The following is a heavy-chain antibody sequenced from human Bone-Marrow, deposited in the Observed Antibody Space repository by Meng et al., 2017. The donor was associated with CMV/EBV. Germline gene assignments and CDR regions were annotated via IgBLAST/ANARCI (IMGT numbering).Heavy chain of an antibody. CDR2: IYSVGNT. CDR3: ARNLVLPAAIQYYYHNHGMDV. D-gene: IGHD2-2*01. Sequence: GESLKISCAVSGFTVSTSYMSWVRQAPGKGLEWVSIIYSVGNTYYADSVKGRFTISRDNAKNTLTLQMNSLRVDDTAVYYCARNLVLPAAIQYYYHNHGMDVCAQGPTVTFYS. CDR1: GFTVSTSY. J-gene: IGHJ6*01. V-gene: IGHV3-66*02.